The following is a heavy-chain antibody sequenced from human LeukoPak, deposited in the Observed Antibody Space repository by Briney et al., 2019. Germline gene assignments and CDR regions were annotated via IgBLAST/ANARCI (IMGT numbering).Heavy chain of an antibody. CDR2: IAYDASNE. CDR1: GFTFSSHA. J-gene: IGHJ4*02. D-gene: IGHD3-16*01. CDR3: ARDGGVSLDY. V-gene: IGHV3-30-3*01. Sequence: GRSLRLSCVASGFTFSSHAMHWVRQAPGKGLEWVAVIAYDASNEYYADSVKGRFTISRDNSKNTLYLQMNSLRAEDTAVYYCARDGGVSLDYWGQGTLVTVSS.